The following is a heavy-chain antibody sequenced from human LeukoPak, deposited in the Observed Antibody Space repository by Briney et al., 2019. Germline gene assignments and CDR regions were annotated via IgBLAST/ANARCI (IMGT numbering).Heavy chain of an antibody. J-gene: IGHJ4*02. V-gene: IGHV1-18*01. Sequence: ASVKVSCKASGYTFINYGISWVRQAPGQGLEWMGWISAYNGNTNYAQKLQGRVTMTTDTSTSTAYMELRSLRSDDTAMYYCARGVLLWFGELPSYFDYWGQGTLVTVSS. CDR3: ARGVLLWFGELPSYFDY. D-gene: IGHD3-10*01. CDR2: ISAYNGNT. CDR1: GYTFINYG.